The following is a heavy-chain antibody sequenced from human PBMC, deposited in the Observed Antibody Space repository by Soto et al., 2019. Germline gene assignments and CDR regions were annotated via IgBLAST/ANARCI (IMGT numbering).Heavy chain of an antibody. CDR2: IYHTGKT. D-gene: IGHD2-2*01. V-gene: IGHV4-31*03. J-gene: IGHJ5*02. Sequence: PSETLSLTCTVSGDAIYIGGYYWTWIRQHPGKGLEWIGYIYHTGKTYYNPSLESRVTMSVDTSKNQFSLRLASVAAADSAGYYCARDSSSTANWIDPWGQGTLVTVSS. CDR1: GDAIYIGGYY. CDR3: ARDSSSTANWIDP.